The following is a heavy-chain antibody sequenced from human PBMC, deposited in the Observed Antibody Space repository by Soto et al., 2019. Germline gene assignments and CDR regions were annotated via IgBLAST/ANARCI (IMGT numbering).Heavy chain of an antibody. V-gene: IGHV1-2*02. CDR1: GYTFTGYY. CDR3: ARGPDIVLMVYARRSAAFDI. J-gene: IGHJ3*02. D-gene: IGHD2-8*01. Sequence: QVQLVQSGAEVKKPGASVKVSCKASGYTFTGYYMHWVRQAPGQGLEWMGWINPNSGGTNYAQKVQGRVTMTRDTSISTAYMELSRLRSDDTAVYYCARGPDIVLMVYARRSAAFDIWGQGTMVTVSS. CDR2: INPNSGGT.